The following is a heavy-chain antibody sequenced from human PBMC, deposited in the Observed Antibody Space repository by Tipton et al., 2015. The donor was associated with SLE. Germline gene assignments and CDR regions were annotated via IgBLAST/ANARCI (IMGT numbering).Heavy chain of an antibody. V-gene: IGHV3-23*01. CDR3: ARGLSNSGYPDY. D-gene: IGHD3-22*01. CDR2: ISGIGGTT. J-gene: IGHJ4*02. Sequence: GSLRLSCAASGFTFRSYALSWVRQAPGKGLEWVSGISGIGGTTTYAGSVKGRFTISRDNSKNSLYLQMNSLRAEDTAMYYCARGLSNSGYPDYWGQGTLVTVSS. CDR1: GFTFRSYA.